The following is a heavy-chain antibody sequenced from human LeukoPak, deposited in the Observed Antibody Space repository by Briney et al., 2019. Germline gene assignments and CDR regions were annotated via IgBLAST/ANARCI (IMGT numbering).Heavy chain of an antibody. CDR2: ISTNNGNT. CDR3: ARAGVRGPGGRYFGPMSDF. J-gene: IGHJ4*02. CDR1: GYTFTSYD. Sequence: ASVKVSCKASGYTFTSYDINWVRQAPGQGLEWMGWISTNNGNTDYTERFRGRVTMTRDTSTNTAYLELRSLTSDDTARYFCARAGVRGPGGRYFGPMSDFWGQGTLVTVSS. V-gene: IGHV1-18*01. D-gene: IGHD3-9*01.